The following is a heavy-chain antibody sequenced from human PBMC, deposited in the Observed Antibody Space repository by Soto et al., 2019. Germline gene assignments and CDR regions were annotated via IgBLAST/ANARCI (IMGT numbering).Heavy chain of an antibody. D-gene: IGHD6-19*01. CDR3: AREGAVAGPQDF. CDR2: IWYDGSKK. CDR1: GFIFSDYG. J-gene: IGHJ4*02. V-gene: IGHV3-33*01. Sequence: QVQLVESGGGVVQPGKSLRLSCAASGFIFSDYGIHWVRQAPGKGLEWVALIWYDGSKKYYADSVKGRFTVSRDNINSTLNLEMKSVGAEDSAVYYCAREGAVAGPQDFWGQGTLVTVSS.